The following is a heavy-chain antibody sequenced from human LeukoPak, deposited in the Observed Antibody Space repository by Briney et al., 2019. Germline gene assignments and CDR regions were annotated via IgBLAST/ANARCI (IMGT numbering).Heavy chain of an antibody. CDR1: GFTFSSYG. CDR2: ISYDGAIK. Sequence: PGGSLRLSCAASGFTFSSYGMHWVRQAPGKGLEWVALISYDGAIKYYADSVKGRFTISRDSSKNTLHLEMNSLRAEDTAIYYCAKDRRDLYYYGNTGYQGVFDYWGQGTLVTVSS. J-gene: IGHJ4*02. CDR3: AKDRRDLYYYGNTGYQGVFDY. V-gene: IGHV3-30*18. D-gene: IGHD3-22*01.